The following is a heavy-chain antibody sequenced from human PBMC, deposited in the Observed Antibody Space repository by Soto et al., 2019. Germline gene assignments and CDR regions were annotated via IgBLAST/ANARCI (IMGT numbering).Heavy chain of an antibody. Sequence: PGESLKISCNASGYTFTNNWISWVRQKPGQGLEWMGRIDPSDSRTKYSPSFEGHVTISIDKSINTAFLQWSSLRASDTAVYFCARRRGYSYDFDYSGQGTLVTVSS. D-gene: IGHD5-18*01. J-gene: IGHJ4*02. CDR2: IDPSDSRT. V-gene: IGHV5-10-1*01. CDR3: ARRRGYSYDFDY. CDR1: GYTFTNNW.